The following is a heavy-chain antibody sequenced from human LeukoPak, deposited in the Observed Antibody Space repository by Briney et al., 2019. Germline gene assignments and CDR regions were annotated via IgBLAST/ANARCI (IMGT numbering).Heavy chain of an antibody. CDR1: GFTFSSYS. CDR3: ARVLLVPAAPEDYYYGMDV. CDR2: ISSSSSYI. J-gene: IGHJ6*02. Sequence: GGSLRLSCAASGFTFSSYSMNWVRQAPGQGLEWVSSISSSSSYIYYTDSVKGRFTISRDNAKNSLYLQVNSLRAEDTAVYYCARVLLVPAAPEDYYYGMDVWGQGTTGTVS. D-gene: IGHD2-2*01. V-gene: IGHV3-21*01.